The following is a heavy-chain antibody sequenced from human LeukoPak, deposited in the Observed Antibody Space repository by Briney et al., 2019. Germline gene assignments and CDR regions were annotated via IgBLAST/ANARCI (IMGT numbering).Heavy chain of an antibody. CDR1: GGTFSSYA. V-gene: IGHV1-69*04. D-gene: IGHD2-21*02. Sequence: ASVKVSCKASGGTFSSYAISWVRQAPGQGLEWMGRIIPILGIANYAQKFQGRVTITADKSTSTAYMELSSLRSEDTAVYYCARHIVVVTAIPAFDIWGQGTMVTVSS. CDR2: IIPILGIA. J-gene: IGHJ3*02. CDR3: ARHIVVVTAIPAFDI.